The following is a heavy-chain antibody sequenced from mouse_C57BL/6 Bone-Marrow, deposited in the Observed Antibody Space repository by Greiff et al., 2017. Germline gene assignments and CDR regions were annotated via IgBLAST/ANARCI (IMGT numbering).Heavy chain of an antibody. Sequence: VHLVESGPELVKPGASVKLSCKASGYTFTSYDINWVKQRPGQGLEWIGWIYPRDGSTKYNAKFKGKATLTVDTSSSTAYIELHSLTSEDSAVYFCARNPLYYSNPYYYAMDYWGQGTSVTVSS. CDR3: ARNPLYYSNPYYYAMDY. CDR2: IYPRDGST. CDR1: GYTFTSYD. J-gene: IGHJ4*01. V-gene: IGHV1-85*01. D-gene: IGHD2-5*01.